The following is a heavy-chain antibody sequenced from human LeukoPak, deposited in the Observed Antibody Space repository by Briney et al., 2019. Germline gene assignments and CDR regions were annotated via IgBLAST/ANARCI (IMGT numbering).Heavy chain of an antibody. CDR3: ARDHRYAFDN. Sequence: GGSLRLSCAASGFNFIDYSMNWVRQAPGKGLEWISYIGISSGNTKYADSVKGRYTISRDKARNSLYLQMNSLRVEDTAVYYCARDHRYAFDNWGHGTLVTVSS. CDR2: IGISSGNT. V-gene: IGHV3-48*01. D-gene: IGHD5-12*01. CDR1: GFNFIDYS. J-gene: IGHJ4*01.